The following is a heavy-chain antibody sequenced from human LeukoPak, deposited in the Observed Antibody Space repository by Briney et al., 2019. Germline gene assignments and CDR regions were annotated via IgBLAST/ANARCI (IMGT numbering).Heavy chain of an antibody. CDR2: INHSGST. CDR3: ARRPLYCSSTSCYYYYYYMDV. CDR1: GGAFSGYY. V-gene: IGHV4-34*01. J-gene: IGHJ6*03. D-gene: IGHD2-2*01. Sequence: SETLSLTCAVYGGAFSGYYWSWIRQPPGKGLEWIGEINHSGSTNYNPSLKSRVTISVDTSKNQFSLKLSSVTAADTAVYYCARRPLYCSSTSCYYYYYYMDVWGKGTTVTVSS.